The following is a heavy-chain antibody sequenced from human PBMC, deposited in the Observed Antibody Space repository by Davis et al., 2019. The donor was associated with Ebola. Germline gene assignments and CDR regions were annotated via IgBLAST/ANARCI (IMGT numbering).Heavy chain of an antibody. D-gene: IGHD1-26*01. V-gene: IGHV3-23*01. J-gene: IGHJ4*02. CDR1: GFTFSNYA. CDR3: AKAAGSIGGWYFDY. CDR2: ISGSGGST. Sequence: GASLKIYCAASGFTFSNYAMSWVRQAPGKGLEWVSAISGSGGSTYYADSVKGRFTISRDNSKNTLYLQMNSLRAEDTAVYYCAKAAGSIGGWYFDYWGQGTLVTVSS.